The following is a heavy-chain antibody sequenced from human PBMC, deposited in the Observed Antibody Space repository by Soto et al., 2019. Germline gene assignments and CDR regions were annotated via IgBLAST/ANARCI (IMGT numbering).Heavy chain of an antibody. CDR1: GGTFSTYA. D-gene: IGHD3-3*02. Sequence: QVQLVQSGAEVKKPGSSVKVSCTASGGTFSTYAISWVRQAPGHGLEWVGGIMPVFATPDYAQKFQGRVTISADESTTTAYLELTSLRTDDTAVYFCARDKDRQQLGGNYYYILDVWGQGTPIIVSS. CDR2: IMPVFATP. CDR3: ARDKDRQQLGGNYYYILDV. J-gene: IGHJ6*02. V-gene: IGHV1-69*12.